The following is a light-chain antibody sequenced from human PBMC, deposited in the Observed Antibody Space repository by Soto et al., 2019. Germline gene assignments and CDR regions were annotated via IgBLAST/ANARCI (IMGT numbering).Light chain of an antibody. CDR1: QSISNH. CDR2: AAS. CDR3: QQSYSSPPT. V-gene: IGKV1-39*01. Sequence: DLQMTQSPSSLSASVEDRFIITCRASQSISNHLNWYQQKKGKAPKXXIFAASSLQSGVPSRFSGSGYGPDFNLTISSLQTEDFATYYCQQSYSSPPTFGQGTKVDIK. J-gene: IGKJ1*01.